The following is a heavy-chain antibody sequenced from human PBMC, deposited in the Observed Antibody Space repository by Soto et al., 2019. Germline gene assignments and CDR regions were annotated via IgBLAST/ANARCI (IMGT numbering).Heavy chain of an antibody. Sequence: ASVKVSCKASGYTFTGYYMHWVRQAPGQGLEWMGWINPNSGGTNYAQKFQGWVTMTRDTSISTAYMELSRLRSDDTAVYYCATDAPRSIGWFDPWGQGTLVTVSS. CDR2: INPNSGGT. J-gene: IGHJ5*02. V-gene: IGHV1-2*04. CDR1: GYTFTGYY. CDR3: ATDAPRSIGWFDP.